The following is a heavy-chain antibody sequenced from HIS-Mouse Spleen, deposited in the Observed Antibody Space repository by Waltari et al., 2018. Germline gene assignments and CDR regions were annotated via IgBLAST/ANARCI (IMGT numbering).Heavy chain of an antibody. Sequence: QLQLQESAPGLVKPSETLSLTCTVSGGSISRSSHYWGWIRQPPGKGLEWIESIYYSGSTYYNPSLKSRVTISVDTYKNQFSLKLSSVTAADTAVYYCAREIPYSSSWYDWYFDLWGRGTLVTVSS. CDR3: AREIPYSSSWYDWYFDL. J-gene: IGHJ2*01. CDR2: IYYSGST. D-gene: IGHD6-13*01. V-gene: IGHV4-39*07. CDR1: GGSISRSSHY.